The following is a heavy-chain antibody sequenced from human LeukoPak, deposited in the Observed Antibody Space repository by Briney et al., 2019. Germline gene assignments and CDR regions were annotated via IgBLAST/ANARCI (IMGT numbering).Heavy chain of an antibody. J-gene: IGHJ4*02. CDR3: AIDPNWGTHS. CDR1: GFTFSSYA. D-gene: IGHD7-27*01. V-gene: IGHV3-30-3*01. Sequence: QPGRSLRLSCAASGFTFSSYAMHWVRQAPGKGLEWVAVISYDGSNKYYADSVKGRFTISRDNSKNALYLQMNSLRVEDTAVYYCAIDPNWGTHSWGQGVLVTVSS. CDR2: ISYDGSNK.